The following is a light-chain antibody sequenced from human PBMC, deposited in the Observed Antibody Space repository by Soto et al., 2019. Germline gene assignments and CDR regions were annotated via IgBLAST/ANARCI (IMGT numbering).Light chain of an antibody. CDR2: AAS. Sequence: DIQLTQSPSFLSASVGDRVTITCRASQGISSYLAWYQQKPGKAPKLLIYAASTLQSGVPSRFSGSGSGTDFTLTISSLPPEDFATYYCQQLNSYPPWTFGQGTKVEIK. CDR1: QGISSY. V-gene: IGKV1-9*01. CDR3: QQLNSYPPWT. J-gene: IGKJ1*01.